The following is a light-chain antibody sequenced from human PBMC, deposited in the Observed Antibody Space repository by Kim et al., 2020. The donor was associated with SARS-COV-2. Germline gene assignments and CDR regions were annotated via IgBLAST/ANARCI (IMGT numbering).Light chain of an antibody. CDR2: DAT. CDR1: QNIKNK. Sequence: GERATRSSRASQNIKNKLVWYQQKPGQAPRLLIYDATTRATGIPARFIGSGSETDFTLTISSLQSEDFAVYFCQQSYNWPPLTFGQGTKVDIK. CDR3: QQSYNWPPLT. J-gene: IGKJ1*01. V-gene: IGKV3-15*01.